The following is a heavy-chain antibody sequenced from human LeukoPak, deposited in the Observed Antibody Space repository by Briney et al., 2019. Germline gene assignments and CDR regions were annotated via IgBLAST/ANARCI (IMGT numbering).Heavy chain of an antibody. CDR1: GFTFSCCG. CDR3: AKGSGGIWALVN. D-gene: IGHD2-15*01. Sequence: GGSLRLSCAASGFTFSCCGMHWVRQAAGKGLEWVTVLSSDGNNQYYADSVKGRFTISRDISKNTIYLQMNSLRAEDTAVYYCAKGSGGIWALVNWGQGTLVTVSS. CDR2: LSSDGNNQ. V-gene: IGHV3-30*18. J-gene: IGHJ4*02.